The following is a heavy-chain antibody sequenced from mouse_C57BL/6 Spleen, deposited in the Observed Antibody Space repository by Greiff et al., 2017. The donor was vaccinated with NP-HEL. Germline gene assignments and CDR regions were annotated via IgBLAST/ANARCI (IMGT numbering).Heavy chain of an antibody. V-gene: IGHV1-52*01. CDR1: GYTFTSYW. J-gene: IGHJ2*01. CDR3: ARDGYYWFDY. Sequence: QVQLKQPGAELVRPGSSVKLSCKASGYTFTSYWMHWVKQRPIQGLEWIGNIDPSDSETHYNQKFKDKATLTVDKSSSTAYMQLSSLTSEDSAVYYCARDGYYWFDYWGQGTTLTVSS. CDR2: IDPSDSET. D-gene: IGHD2-3*01.